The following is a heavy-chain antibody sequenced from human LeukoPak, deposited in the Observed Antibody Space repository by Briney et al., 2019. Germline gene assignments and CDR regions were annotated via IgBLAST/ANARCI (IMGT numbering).Heavy chain of an antibody. CDR1: GYTFTSYD. CDR2: MNPNSGNT. Sequence: ASVKVSCKASGYTFTSYDINWVRQATGQGLEWMGWMNPNSGNTGYAQKFQGRVTMTRNTSISTAYMELSSLRSEDTAVYYCARVGYYDILTGYYSVPWGQGTLVTVSS. CDR3: ARVGYYDILTGYYSVP. V-gene: IGHV1-8*01. J-gene: IGHJ5*02. D-gene: IGHD3-9*01.